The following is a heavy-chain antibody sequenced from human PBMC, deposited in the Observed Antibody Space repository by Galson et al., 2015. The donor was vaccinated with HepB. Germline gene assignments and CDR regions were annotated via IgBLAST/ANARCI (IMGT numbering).Heavy chain of an antibody. CDR1: GFTFSSYW. J-gene: IGHJ4*02. D-gene: IGHD5-12*01. Sequence: SLRLSCAASGFTFSSYWMHWVRQAPGKGLVWVSRINSDGSSTSYADSVKGRFTISRDNAKNTLYLQMNSLRAEDTAVYYCARFEDIVDLDYWDQGTLVTVSS. CDR3: ARFEDIVDLDY. V-gene: IGHV3-74*01. CDR2: INSDGSST.